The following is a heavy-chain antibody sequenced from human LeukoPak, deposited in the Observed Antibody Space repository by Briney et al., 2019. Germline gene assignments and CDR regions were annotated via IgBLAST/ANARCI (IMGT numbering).Heavy chain of an antibody. J-gene: IGHJ4*02. CDR1: GFTFSDYA. CDR3: AKVSRVTVAGTLDY. V-gene: IGHV3-23*01. CDR2: ISGSGVNI. D-gene: IGHD6-19*01. Sequence: GGSQRLSCGASGFTFSDYAMTWVRQAPGKGLEWVSGISGSGVNIYYADSVKGRFTISRDNSKNTLYLQVNSLRAEDTAVYYCAKVSRVTVAGTLDYWGQGTLVTVSS.